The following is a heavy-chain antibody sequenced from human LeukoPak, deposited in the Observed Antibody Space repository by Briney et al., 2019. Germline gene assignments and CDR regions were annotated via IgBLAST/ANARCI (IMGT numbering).Heavy chain of an antibody. CDR3: ARTMSSSWYGGYYYYYHGMDV. V-gene: IGHV3-13*01. Sequence: GGSLRLSCAASGFTFSSYDMHWVRQATGKGLEWVSAIGTAGDAYYPGSVKGRFTISRENAKNSLYLQVNSLRAEDTAVYYCARTMSSSWYGGYYYYYHGMDVWGQGTTVTVSS. J-gene: IGHJ6*02. CDR2: IGTAGDA. D-gene: IGHD6-13*01. CDR1: GFTFSSYD.